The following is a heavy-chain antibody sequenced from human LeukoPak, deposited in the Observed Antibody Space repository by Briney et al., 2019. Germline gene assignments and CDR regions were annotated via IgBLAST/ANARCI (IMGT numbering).Heavy chain of an antibody. V-gene: IGHV4-4*07. D-gene: IGHD6-19*01. CDR2: IHTSGST. Sequence: SETLSLTCPVSGGSISNYHWSWLRQPAGKGLEWISQIHTSGSTNYNPPLKSRVTMSIDTPENQLSLTIRSVTAADTAVYYCARRDISSGWSFDYWGQGILVTVSS. J-gene: IGHJ4*02. CDR1: GGSISNYH. CDR3: ARRDISSGWSFDY.